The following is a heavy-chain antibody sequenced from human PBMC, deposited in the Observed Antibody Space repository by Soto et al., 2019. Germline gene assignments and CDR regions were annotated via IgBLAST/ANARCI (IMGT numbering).Heavy chain of an antibody. D-gene: IGHD4-17*01. J-gene: IGHJ4*02. CDR2: ISDSGDST. CDR3: AKDHAWGRRVTTRFDY. V-gene: IGHV3-23*01. CDR1: GFTFSTYG. Sequence: EVQLLESGGNLVQPGGSLRLSCAASGFTFSTYGMTWVRQAPGKGLEWVSSISDSGDSTYYADSVKGRFTISRDNSKNTLFLQMNSLRAEDTAVYYCAKDHAWGRRVTTRFDYWGQGALDTVSS.